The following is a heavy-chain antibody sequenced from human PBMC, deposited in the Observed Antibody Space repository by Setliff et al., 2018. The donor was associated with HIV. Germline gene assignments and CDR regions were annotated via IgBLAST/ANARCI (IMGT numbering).Heavy chain of an antibody. CDR2: VYHSGKT. CDR3: AKHDFGEGSCFDP. CDR1: GQFISDGYY. V-gene: IGHV4-38-2*02. D-gene: IGHD3-16*01. J-gene: IGHJ5*02. Sequence: SETLSLTCTVSGQFISDGYYWGWIRQPPGKGLEWIGSVYHSGKTYYNPSLKSRVTMSADTSMNQISLMLRSMTAADTAVYYCAKHDFGEGSCFDPWGQGSLVTVSS.